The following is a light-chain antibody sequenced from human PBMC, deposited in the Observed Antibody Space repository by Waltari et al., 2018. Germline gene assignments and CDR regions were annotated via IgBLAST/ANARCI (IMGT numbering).Light chain of an antibody. Sequence: IQLTSSPSFLSASVGARLTITCRASQGISSYLAWYQQKPGKAPKLLIYAASTLQSGVPSRFSGSGSGTEFTLTISSLQPEDFATYYCQQLNSYQITFGQGTRLEIK. V-gene: IGKV1-9*01. CDR1: QGISSY. CDR3: QQLNSYQIT. J-gene: IGKJ5*01. CDR2: AAS.